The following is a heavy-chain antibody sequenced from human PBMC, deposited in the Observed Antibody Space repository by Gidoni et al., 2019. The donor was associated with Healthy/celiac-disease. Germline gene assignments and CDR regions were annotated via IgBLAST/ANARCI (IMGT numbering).Heavy chain of an antibody. CDR2: IYYSGST. V-gene: IGHV4-39*07. D-gene: IGHD3-10*01. J-gene: IGHJ5*02. Sequence: GLEWIGSIYYSGSTYYNPSLKSRVTISVDTSKNQFSLKLSSVTAADTAVYYCARVWVRGVIGTNWFDPWGQGTLVTVSS. CDR3: ARVWVRGVIGTNWFDP.